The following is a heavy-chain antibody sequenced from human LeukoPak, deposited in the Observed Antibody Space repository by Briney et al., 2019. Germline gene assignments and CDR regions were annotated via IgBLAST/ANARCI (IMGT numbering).Heavy chain of an antibody. CDR2: ISGSSAST. CDR1: GFTFNKNA. Sequence: GASLRLSCAASGFTFNKNAMNWVRQAPGKGLEWVSGISGSSASTYYADSVKGRFTISRDNSKNTLYLQMNSLRAEDTAVYHCARGPAGYNWGQGTLVTVSS. V-gene: IGHV3-23*01. CDR3: ARGPAGYN. D-gene: IGHD1-1*01. J-gene: IGHJ4*02.